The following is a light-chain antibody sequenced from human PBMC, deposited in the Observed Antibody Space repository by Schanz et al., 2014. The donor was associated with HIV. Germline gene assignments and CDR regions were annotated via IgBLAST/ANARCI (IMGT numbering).Light chain of an antibody. CDR1: QGVVYSDGNTY. J-gene: IGKJ2*01. Sequence: DVVMTQSPLSLPVTLGQPASISCRSSQGVVYSDGNTYLSWFQQRPGQSPRRLIYKVSNRDSGVPDRFSGSGSGTDFTLKISRVEAEDVGVYYCMQGTHCPRTFGQGTKLEIK. CDR2: KVS. V-gene: IGKV2-30*01. CDR3: MQGTHCPRT.